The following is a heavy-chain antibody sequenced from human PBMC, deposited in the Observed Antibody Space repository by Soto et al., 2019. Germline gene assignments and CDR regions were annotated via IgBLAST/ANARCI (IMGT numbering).Heavy chain of an antibody. V-gene: IGHV1-18*01. Sequence: QVQLVQSGAEVKKPGASVKVSCKASGYTFTSYGISWVRQAPGQGLEWMGWISAYNGNTNYAQKLQGRVTMTTDTSTSTAYMELRSVRADDTAVYYCARDRNCISTSCYYYYGMDVWGQGTTVTVSS. D-gene: IGHD2-2*01. CDR3: ARDRNCISTSCYYYYGMDV. CDR1: GYTFTSYG. J-gene: IGHJ6*02. CDR2: ISAYNGNT.